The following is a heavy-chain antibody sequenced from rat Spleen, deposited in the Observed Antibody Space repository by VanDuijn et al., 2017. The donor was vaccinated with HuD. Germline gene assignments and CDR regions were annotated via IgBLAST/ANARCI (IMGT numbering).Heavy chain of an antibody. CDR3: ARHPQLGTFWYFNF. CDR2: ISSDGSST. D-gene: IGHD3-4*01. J-gene: IGHJ1*01. CDR1: GFTFSNYG. V-gene: IGHV5-29*01. Sequence: EVQLVESGGGLVQPGRSLKLSCAASGFTFSNYGMAWVRQAPTKGLEWVATISSDGSSTYYRDSVEGRFTISRDNAKSTLYLQMDSLRSEDTATYFCARHPQLGTFWYFNFWGPGTMVTVSS.